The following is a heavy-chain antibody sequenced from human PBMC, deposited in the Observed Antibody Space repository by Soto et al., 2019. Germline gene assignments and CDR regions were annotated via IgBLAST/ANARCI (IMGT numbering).Heavy chain of an antibody. D-gene: IGHD5-18*01. CDR1: GFTFSSYA. CDR2: ISYDGSNK. CDR3: ASLRGYSYGLIDY. J-gene: IGHJ4*02. V-gene: IGHV3-30-3*01. Sequence: QVQLVESGGGVVQPGRSLRLSCAASGFTFSSYAMHWVRQAPGKGLEWVAVISYDGSNKYYADSVKGRFTICRDNSKNTLYLQMNSLRAEDTAVYYCASLRGYSYGLIDYWGQGTLVTVSS.